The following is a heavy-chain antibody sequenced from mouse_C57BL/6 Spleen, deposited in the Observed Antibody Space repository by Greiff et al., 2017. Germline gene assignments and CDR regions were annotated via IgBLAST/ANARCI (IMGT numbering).Heavy chain of an antibody. V-gene: IGHV5-16*01. J-gene: IGHJ1*03. CDR3: AREREYYGSSYGYWYFDV. Sequence: EVQLQESEGGLVQPGSSMKLSCTASGFTFSDYYMAWVRQVPEKGLEWVANINYDGSSTYYLDSLKSRFIISRDNAKNILYLQMSSLKSEDTATYYCAREREYYGSSYGYWYFDVWGTGTTVTVSS. D-gene: IGHD1-1*01. CDR1: GFTFSDYY. CDR2: INYDGSST.